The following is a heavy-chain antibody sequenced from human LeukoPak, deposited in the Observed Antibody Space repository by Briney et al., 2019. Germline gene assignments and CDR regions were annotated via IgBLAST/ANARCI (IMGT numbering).Heavy chain of an antibody. CDR2: VSSTGRST. CDR3: ARGRRGSYCTFQV. J-gene: IGHJ4*02. D-gene: IGHD3-16*01. CDR1: GFSLSDYY. V-gene: IGHV3-11*01. Sequence: GGSLRLSCAVSGFSLSDYYMNWVRQAPGKGLEWISYVSSTGRSTNYADSVKGRFTIFRDSAKNSVSLQLTSLTAEDTAVYYCARGRRGSYCTFQVWGQGTLVSVSS.